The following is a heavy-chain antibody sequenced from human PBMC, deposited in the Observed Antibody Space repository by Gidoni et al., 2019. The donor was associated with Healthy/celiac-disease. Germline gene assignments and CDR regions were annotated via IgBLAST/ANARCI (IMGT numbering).Heavy chain of an antibody. CDR2: ISYDGSNK. D-gene: IGHD3-22*01. Sequence: QVQLVESGGGVVQPGRSLRLSCAASGFTFSSYAMHRVRQAPGKGLEWVAVISYDGSNKYYADSVKGRFTISRDNSKNTLYLQMNSLRAEDTAVYYCARGRVYDSSGSFDYWGQGTLVTVSS. CDR1: GFTFSSYA. V-gene: IGHV3-30-3*01. J-gene: IGHJ4*02. CDR3: ARGRVYDSSGSFDY.